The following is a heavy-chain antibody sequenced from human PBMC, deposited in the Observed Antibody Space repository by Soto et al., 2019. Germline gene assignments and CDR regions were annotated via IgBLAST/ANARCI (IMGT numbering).Heavy chain of an antibody. D-gene: IGHD3-16*01. V-gene: IGHV2-5*01. CDR3: AQGGGGMDV. Sequence: QITFRESGPTLVKPTHTLTLTCNFSGFSLNTRGVGVLLIRQPPGKALEWLALIYWNDDKRYNPSLKNRLTITKATSKDQVVLKVTDMDPVDTGTYYCAQGGGGMDVWGPGTTVTVSS. CDR2: IYWNDDK. CDR1: GFSLNTRGVG. J-gene: IGHJ6*02.